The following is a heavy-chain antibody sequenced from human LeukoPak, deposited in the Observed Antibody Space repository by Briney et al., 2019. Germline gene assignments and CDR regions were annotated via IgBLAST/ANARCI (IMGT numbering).Heavy chain of an antibody. CDR1: GYTYTSYG. CDR3: ARDPSRIAARPWDC. V-gene: IGHV1-18*01. CDR2: ISAYNGNT. J-gene: IGHJ4*02. D-gene: IGHD6-6*01. Sequence: ASVKVSCKASGYTYTSYGISWVRQAPGQGLEWMGWISAYNGNTNYAQKLQGRVTMTTDTSTSTAYMELRSLRSDDTAVYYCARDPSRIAARPWDCWGQGTLVTVSS.